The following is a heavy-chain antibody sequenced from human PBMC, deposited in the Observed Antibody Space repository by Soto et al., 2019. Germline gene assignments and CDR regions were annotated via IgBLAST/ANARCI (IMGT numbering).Heavy chain of an antibody. V-gene: IGHV4-59*12. D-gene: IGHD6-13*01. CDR1: GGSISSYY. CDR3: ARESRSWYGSIWDY. J-gene: IGHJ4*02. CDR2: IFFSGGT. Sequence: VQLQESGPGLVKPSETLSLTCTVSGGSISSYYWSWIRQPPGKGLEWIGYIFFSGGTNYNPSLKSRVTISEDASKNQSPLQLSSVTAADTAVYYCARESRSWYGSIWDYRGQGTLVTVSS.